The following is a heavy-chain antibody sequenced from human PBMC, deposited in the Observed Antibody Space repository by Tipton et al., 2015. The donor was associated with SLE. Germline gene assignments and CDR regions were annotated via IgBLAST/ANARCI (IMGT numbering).Heavy chain of an antibody. CDR3: ARDTDYGGNYFDS. CDR1: GGSISSGGYS. J-gene: IGHJ4*02. CDR2: IYHSGST. V-gene: IGHV4-30-2*01. Sequence: LRLSCAVSGGSISSGGYSWSWIRQPPGKGLEWIGYIYHSGSTYYNPSLKSRVTMSVDRSKNQFSLKLSSVTAADTAVYYCARDTDYGGNYFDSWGQGTLVTVSS. D-gene: IGHD4-23*01.